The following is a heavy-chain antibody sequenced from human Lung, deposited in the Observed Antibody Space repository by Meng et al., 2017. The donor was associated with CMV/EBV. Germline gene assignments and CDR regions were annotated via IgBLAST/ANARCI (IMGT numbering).Heavy chain of an antibody. CDR1: GGAVSDGNYH. CDR2: TWSGRGT. CDR3: ATLIAGYGGRGS. V-gene: IGHV4-61*01. J-gene: IGHJ4*02. D-gene: IGHD5-12*01. Sequence: SXTLSLXCIVSGGAVSDGNYHWNWVRQPPGKGLEWIGQTWSGRGTYYSPSLESRLTISVDTSKNQFSLHLTSVTAADTAIYYCATLIAGYGGRGSWGQGNLVTVSS.